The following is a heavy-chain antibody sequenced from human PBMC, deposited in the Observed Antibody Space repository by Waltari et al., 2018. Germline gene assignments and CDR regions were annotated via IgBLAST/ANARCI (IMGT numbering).Heavy chain of an antibody. CDR3: VRGSSGWYGTDF. CDR2: MNSYATIK. V-gene: IGHV3-74*01. Sequence: EVKLVESGGGLVQPGGSLILSCAASGFTFSDNWMHWVRQAPGKGLVGVAGMNSYATIKDYADSVKGRFTISRDNAENTLYLQMNSLRIEDTAIYYCVRGSSGWYGTDFGGQGTLVTVSS. D-gene: IGHD6-19*01. J-gene: IGHJ4*02. CDR1: GFTFSDNW.